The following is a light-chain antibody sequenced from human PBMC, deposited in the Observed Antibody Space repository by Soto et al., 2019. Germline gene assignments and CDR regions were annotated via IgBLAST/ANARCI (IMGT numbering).Light chain of an antibody. Sequence: QSALTQPASVSGSPGQSITISCTGTNSDVGAYIYVSWYQQHPGKASKLMVYDINNRPSGVSNRFSGSKSANTASLTISGLQADDEADYYFFSFTTTSSYVFRTWTTATVL. CDR1: NSDVGAYIY. J-gene: IGLJ1*01. CDR3: FSFTTTSSYV. CDR2: DIN. V-gene: IGLV2-14*03.